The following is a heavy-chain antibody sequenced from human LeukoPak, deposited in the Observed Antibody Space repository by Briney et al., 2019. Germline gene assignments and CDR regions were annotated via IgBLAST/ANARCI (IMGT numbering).Heavy chain of an antibody. D-gene: IGHD2-15*01. J-gene: IGHJ5*02. V-gene: IGHV4-34*01. CDR2: INHSGST. CDR1: DGSFSSYY. CDR3: AREYCSDVSCHDNWFDP. Sequence: SETLSLTCAVYDGSFSSYYWTWIRHSPGKGLWWIGEINHSGSTNFNPSLRSRVTISLDTSKNQFSLRLSSVTAADTAVYYCAREYCSDVSCHDNWFDPWGQGALVIVSS.